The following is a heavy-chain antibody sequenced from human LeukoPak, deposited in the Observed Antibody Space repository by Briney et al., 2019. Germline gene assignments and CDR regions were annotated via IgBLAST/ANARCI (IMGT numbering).Heavy chain of an antibody. J-gene: IGHJ4*02. CDR3: AKDLGYSNGHALGY. Sequence: GGSLNLSCAASGFTFSTYNMHWVRQAPGKGLEWVALISYDGSKYYADAVKGRFSISRDNSKNTLYLQMNSLRAEDTAVYYCAKDLGYSNGHALGYWGQGTLVTVSS. CDR1: GFTFSTYN. D-gene: IGHD5-18*01. CDR2: ISYDGSK. V-gene: IGHV3-30*18.